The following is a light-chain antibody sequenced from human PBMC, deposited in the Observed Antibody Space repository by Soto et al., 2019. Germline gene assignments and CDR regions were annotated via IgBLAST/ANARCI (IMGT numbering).Light chain of an antibody. CDR1: SSDVGAYNY. V-gene: IGLV2-14*01. CDR3: SSYTSSRTLV. CDR2: EVS. Sequence: QSGLTQPASVSGSPGRSITISCTGTSSDVGAYNYVSWYQQDPGKAPKLMIYEVSNRPSGVSHRFSGSKSDNTASLTISGLQTDDGADYYCSSYTSSRTLVFGTGTKVTVL. J-gene: IGLJ1*01.